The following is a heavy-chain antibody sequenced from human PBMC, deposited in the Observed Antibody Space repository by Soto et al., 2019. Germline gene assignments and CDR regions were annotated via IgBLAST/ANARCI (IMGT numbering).Heavy chain of an antibody. CDR3: LTAARPWTLAFYY. CDR1: GYSISSGYY. J-gene: IGHJ4*02. Sequence: NPSETLSLTCAVSGYSISSGYYWGWIRQPPGKGLEWIGSIYHSGSTYYNPSLKSRVTISVDTSKDQFSLKLSSVTAADTAVYYCLTAARPWTLAFYYWGQGTLVTVSS. V-gene: IGHV4-38-2*01. CDR2: IYHSGST. D-gene: IGHD6-6*01.